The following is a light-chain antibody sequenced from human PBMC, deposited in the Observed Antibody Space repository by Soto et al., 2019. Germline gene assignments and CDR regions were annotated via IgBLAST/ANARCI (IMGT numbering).Light chain of an antibody. J-gene: IGKJ2*01. CDR1: QSISSW. CDR2: KAS. CDR3: XXXNSYPYT. Sequence: DIPMTQSPSTLSASVGDRVTITCRASQSISSWLAWYQQKPGKAPKLLIYKASSLESGVPSRFSGSGSGTEFTLTISSLQPDXXXXXXXXXXNSYPYTFGQGTKLEIK. V-gene: IGKV1-5*03.